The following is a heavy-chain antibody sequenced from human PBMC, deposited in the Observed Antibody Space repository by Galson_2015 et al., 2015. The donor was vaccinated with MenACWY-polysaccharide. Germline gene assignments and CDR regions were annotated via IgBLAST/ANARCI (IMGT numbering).Heavy chain of an antibody. V-gene: IGHV1-2*04. CDR1: GYTFIGYY. J-gene: IGHJ4*02. CDR2: INPNSGGT. Sequence: VKVSCKASGYTFIGYYIHWVRQAPGQGLEWMGRINPNSGGTNYAQKFQGSVTMTRDTSISTAYMELSRLRSDDTAVYYCARGYYGSGTYYYFDYWGQGTLVTVSS. D-gene: IGHD3-10*01. CDR3: ARGYYGSGTYYYFDY.